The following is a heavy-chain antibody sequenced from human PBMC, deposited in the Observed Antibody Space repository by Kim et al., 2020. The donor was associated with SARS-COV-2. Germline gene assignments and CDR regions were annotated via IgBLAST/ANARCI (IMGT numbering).Heavy chain of an antibody. CDR1: GGSFSGYY. Sequence: SETLSLTCAVYGGSFSGYYWSWIRQPPGKGLEWIGEINHSGRTNYNPSLKSRVTISVDTSKNQFSLKLTSVTAADTAVYYCARGLSNTSVWGRHYVDPWG. V-gene: IGHV4-34*01. D-gene: IGHD3-16*01. CDR3: ARGLSNTSVWGRHYVDP. CDR2: INHSGRT. J-gene: IGHJ5*02.